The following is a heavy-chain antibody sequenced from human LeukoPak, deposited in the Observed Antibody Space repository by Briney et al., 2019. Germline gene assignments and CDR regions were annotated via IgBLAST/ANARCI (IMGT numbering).Heavy chain of an antibody. J-gene: IGHJ4*02. Sequence: GGSLRLSCAAAGFTLSTYDMHWVRQATGKGLEWVSVIGTAGDTYYAGSVQGRFTIYRENAKNSLYLQMNNLRAVDTAVYYCARGTGTYCDYWGQGTLVIVSS. CDR1: GFTLSTYD. CDR3: ARGTGTYCDY. V-gene: IGHV3-13*01. D-gene: IGHD3/OR15-3a*01. CDR2: IGTAGDT.